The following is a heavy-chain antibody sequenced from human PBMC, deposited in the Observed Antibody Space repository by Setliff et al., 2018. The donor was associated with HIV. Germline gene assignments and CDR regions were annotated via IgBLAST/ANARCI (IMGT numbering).Heavy chain of an antibody. V-gene: IGHV3-7*01. CDR1: GFTFSSYW. Sequence: GGSLRLSCAASGFTFSSYWMTWVRQAPGKGLEWVANIRQDATEKYYADSVKGRFTISRDNANNSLYLQMNSLRAEDTAVYYCARVGGAVAGNFDLWGQGTPVTVSS. D-gene: IGHD6-19*01. CDR2: IRQDATEK. J-gene: IGHJ4*02. CDR3: ARVGGAVAGNFDL.